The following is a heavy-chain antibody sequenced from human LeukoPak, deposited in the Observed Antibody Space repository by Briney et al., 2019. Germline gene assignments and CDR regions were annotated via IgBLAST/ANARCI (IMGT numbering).Heavy chain of an antibody. J-gene: IGHJ6*01. D-gene: IGHD4-4*01. Sequence: HSETLSLTFTLSGGSISSGGYYWSWSRQPPGKGLERIEYIYYSGSTYYNPCLKDRPTLSVDTSKNNISLKLTSVIAAHTCVSYCASVRDYRNYQPYYYYYGMDVWGQGTTVTVSS. CDR3: ASVRDYRNYQPYYYYYGMDV. CDR1: GGSISSGGYY. CDR2: IYYSGST. V-gene: IGHV4-31*03.